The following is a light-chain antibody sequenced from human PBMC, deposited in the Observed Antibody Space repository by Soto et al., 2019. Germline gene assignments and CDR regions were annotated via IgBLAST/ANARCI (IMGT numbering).Light chain of an antibody. V-gene: IGKV3D-7*01. CDR3: QQANSFPLT. J-gene: IGKJ4*01. CDR2: GAS. CDR1: QSVSSSY. Sequence: ETVMTQSPATLSVSPGERATLSCRASQSVSSSYIAWYQQRPGQTPSLLIYGASTRATGIPDRFSGSGSGTHFTLTISSLQPEDFATYYCQQANSFPLTFGGGTKVDIK.